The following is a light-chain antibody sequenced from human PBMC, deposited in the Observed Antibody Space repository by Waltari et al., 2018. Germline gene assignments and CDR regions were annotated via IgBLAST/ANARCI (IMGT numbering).Light chain of an antibody. Sequence: EIVMTQSPATLSVSPGERATLSCRASQSVSRNLAWYQQKPGQAPRLLLYRASTRATGIPARFSGSGSGTEFTLTISSLQSEDFAIYYCQQYNNWPPWTFGQGTKVEIK. CDR3: QQYNNWPPWT. V-gene: IGKV3-15*01. CDR2: RAS. CDR1: QSVSRN. J-gene: IGKJ1*01.